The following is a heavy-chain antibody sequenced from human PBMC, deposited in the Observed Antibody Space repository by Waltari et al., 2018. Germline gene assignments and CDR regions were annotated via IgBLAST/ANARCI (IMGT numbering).Heavy chain of an antibody. CDR1: GFTFSSYA. V-gene: IGHV3-30-3*01. J-gene: IGHJ3*02. D-gene: IGHD6-13*01. CDR2: ISYDGSNK. Sequence: QVQLVESGGGVVQPGRSLRLSCAASGFTFSSYAMPCVRQAPGKGLEWVAVISYDGSNKYYADSVKGRFTISRDNSKNTLYLQMNSLRAEDTAVYYCASGAGSSWYFYAFDIWGQGTMVTVSS. CDR3: ASGAGSSWYFYAFDI.